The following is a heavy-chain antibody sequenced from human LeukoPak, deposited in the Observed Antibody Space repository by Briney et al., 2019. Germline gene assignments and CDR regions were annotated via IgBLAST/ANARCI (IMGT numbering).Heavy chain of an antibody. Sequence: ASVKVSCKASGYTFTSYYMHWVRQAPGQGLEWMGIINPSGGSTSYAQKFQGRVTMTTDTSTSTAYMELRSLRSDDTAVYYCARVVRGIIQSKRSTWLDPWGQGTLVTVSS. D-gene: IGHD3-10*01. V-gene: IGHV1-46*01. J-gene: IGHJ5*02. CDR3: ARVVRGIIQSKRSTWLDP. CDR1: GYTFTSYY. CDR2: INPSGGST.